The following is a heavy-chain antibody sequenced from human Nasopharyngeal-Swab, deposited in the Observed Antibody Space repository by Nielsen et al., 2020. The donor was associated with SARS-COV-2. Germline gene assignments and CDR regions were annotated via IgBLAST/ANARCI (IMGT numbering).Heavy chain of an antibody. Sequence: SETLSLTYTVSGGSISSGSYYWSWIRQPAGKGLEWIGRIYTSGSTNYNPSLKSRVTISVDTSKNQFSLKLSSVTAADTAVYYCARDRSGSYGDAFDIWGQGTMVTVSS. CDR2: IYTSGST. CDR1: GGSISSGSYY. CDR3: ARDRSGSYGDAFDI. V-gene: IGHV4-61*02. D-gene: IGHD1-26*01. J-gene: IGHJ3*02.